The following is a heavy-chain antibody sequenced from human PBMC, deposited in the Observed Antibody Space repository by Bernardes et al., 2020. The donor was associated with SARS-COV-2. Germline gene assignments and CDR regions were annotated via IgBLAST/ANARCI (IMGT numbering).Heavy chain of an antibody. CDR3: ARLIRRIVAVTGAFEI. Sequence: GESLKISCKGSEYSFTSYWIGWVRQMPGKGLEWMGIIYPGDAETRYSPSFQGQVTISADKSINTAYLQWSSLKASDTAMYYCARLIRRIVAVTGAFEIWGQGTMVTVSS. D-gene: IGHD3-22*01. J-gene: IGHJ3*02. CDR2: IYPGDAET. V-gene: IGHV5-51*01. CDR1: EYSFTSYW.